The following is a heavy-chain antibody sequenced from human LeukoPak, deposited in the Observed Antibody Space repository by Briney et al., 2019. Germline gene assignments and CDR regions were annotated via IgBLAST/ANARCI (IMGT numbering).Heavy chain of an antibody. CDR2: IKHDGSEK. CDR1: GFTFSSYW. D-gene: IGHD3-22*01. J-gene: IGHJ4*02. Sequence: PGGSLRLSCAVSGFTFSSYWMTWVRQAPGKGPEWVANIKHDGSEKFYVDSVKGRFTISRDNAKNSLYLQMNSLRAEDTAVYYCARPMIGIPETIDYWGQGTLVTVSS. CDR3: ARPMIGIPETIDY. V-gene: IGHV3-7*01.